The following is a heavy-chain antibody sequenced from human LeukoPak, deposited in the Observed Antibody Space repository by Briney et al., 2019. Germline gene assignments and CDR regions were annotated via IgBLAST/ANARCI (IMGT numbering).Heavy chain of an antibody. Sequence: PSETLSLTCAVYGGSFSGYYWSRIRQPPGNGLEWIGEINHSGSTNYNPSLKSRVTISVDTSKNQFSLKLSSVTAADTAVYYCARLPVRYYYYGMDVWGQGTTVTVSS. V-gene: IGHV4-34*01. CDR2: INHSGST. J-gene: IGHJ6*02. CDR1: GGSFSGYY. CDR3: ARLPVRYYYYGMDV.